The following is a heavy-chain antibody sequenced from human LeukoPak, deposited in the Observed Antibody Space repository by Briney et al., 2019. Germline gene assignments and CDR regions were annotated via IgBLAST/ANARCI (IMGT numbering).Heavy chain of an antibody. J-gene: IGHJ5*02. V-gene: IGHV1-69*13. CDR1: GGTFSSYA. CDR3: ATGNYDFWSGHQPTNWFDP. Sequence: ASVKVSCKASGGTFSSYAISWVRQAPGQGLEWMGGIIPIFGTANYAQKFQGRVTITADESTSTAYMELSSLRSEDTAVYYCATGNYDFWSGHQPTNWFDPWGQGTLVTVSS. D-gene: IGHD3-3*01. CDR2: IIPIFGTA.